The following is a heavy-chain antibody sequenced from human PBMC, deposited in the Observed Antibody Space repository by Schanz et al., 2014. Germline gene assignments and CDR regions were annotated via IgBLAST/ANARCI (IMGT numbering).Heavy chain of an antibody. Sequence: QVQLVQSGAEVKKPGSSVKVSCKASGGTFSSFAIFWVRQAPGQGLEWMGTIIPILDITNYAQKFQGRVTITADKSTSTAYMELSNLRSEDTAVYYCARAGRDYSDSSGYYFGNWGQGTLVTVSS. V-gene: IGHV1-69*04. CDR2: IIPILDIT. J-gene: IGHJ4*02. CDR1: GGTFSSFA. D-gene: IGHD3-22*01. CDR3: ARAGRDYSDSSGYYFGN.